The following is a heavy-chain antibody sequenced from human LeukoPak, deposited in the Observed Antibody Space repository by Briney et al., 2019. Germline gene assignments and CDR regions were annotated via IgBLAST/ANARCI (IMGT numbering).Heavy chain of an antibody. V-gene: IGHV4-59*01. CDR1: GGSISSYY. D-gene: IGHD3-3*01. Sequence: PSETLSLTCTVSGGSISSYYWSWIRQPPGKGLEWIGYIYYSGSTNYNPSLKSRVTISVDTSKNQFSLKLSSVTAADTAVYYCARTYYDFWSGPYGMDVWGQGTTVTVSS. CDR3: ARTYYDFWSGPYGMDV. J-gene: IGHJ6*02. CDR2: IYYSGST.